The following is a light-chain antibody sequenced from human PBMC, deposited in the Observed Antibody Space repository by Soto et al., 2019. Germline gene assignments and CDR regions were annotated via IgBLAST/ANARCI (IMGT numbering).Light chain of an antibody. Sequence: QSVLTQPPSVSGAQGQRVTISCTGSSSNIGAGYDVHWYQQLPGTAPKLLIYGNSNRPSGVPDRFSGSKSGTSASLAITGLQAEDEADYYCQSYDSSREVFGGGTKLTVL. J-gene: IGLJ2*01. CDR3: QSYDSSREV. CDR1: SSNIGAGYD. CDR2: GNS. V-gene: IGLV1-40*01.